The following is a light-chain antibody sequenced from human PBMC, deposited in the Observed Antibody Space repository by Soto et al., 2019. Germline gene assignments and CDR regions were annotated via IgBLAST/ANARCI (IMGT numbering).Light chain of an antibody. Sequence: EIVLTQSPATLSLSPGERATLSCRASQSVSSAYLAWYQQKPGQAPRLLIYGASSRATGIPARFSGSGSGTEFTLTISSLQSEEFAVYYCQQYNNWPWTVGQGTKVDIK. CDR2: GAS. J-gene: IGKJ1*01. CDR1: QSVSSAY. CDR3: QQYNNWPWT. V-gene: IGKV3D-15*01.